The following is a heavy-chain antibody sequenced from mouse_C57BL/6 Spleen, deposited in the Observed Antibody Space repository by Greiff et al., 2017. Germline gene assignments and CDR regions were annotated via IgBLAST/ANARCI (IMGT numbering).Heavy chain of an antibody. D-gene: IGHD2-1*01. CDR2: IYPSDSET. V-gene: IGHV1-61*01. Sequence: QVQLQQPGAELVRPGSSVKLSCKASGYTFTSYWMDWVKQRPGQGLEWIGNIYPSDSETHYNQKFKDKATLTVDKSSSTAYMQLSSLTSEDAAVYYCARFGNGNYGYWGQGTTLTVSS. J-gene: IGHJ2*01. CDR1: GYTFTSYW. CDR3: ARFGNGNYGY.